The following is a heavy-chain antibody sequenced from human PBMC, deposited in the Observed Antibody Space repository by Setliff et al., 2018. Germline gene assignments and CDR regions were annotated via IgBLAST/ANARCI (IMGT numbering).Heavy chain of an antibody. Sequence: GESLKISCAASGFSFRTYAMTWVRQAPGKGLEWVSAISPASNSIYYVDSVKGRFTISRDNSNNMLFLHMNSLRAEDTAIYYCAKNLGTGIPVYYWGQGTLVTVSS. J-gene: IGHJ4*02. CDR3: AKNLGTGIPVYY. CDR2: ISPASNSI. CDR1: GFSFRTYA. V-gene: IGHV3-23*01. D-gene: IGHD6-19*01.